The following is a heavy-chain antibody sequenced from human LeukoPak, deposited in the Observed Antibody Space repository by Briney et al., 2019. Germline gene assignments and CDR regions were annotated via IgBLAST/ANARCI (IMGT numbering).Heavy chain of an antibody. CDR3: AKLDYYDTH. CDR1: GFTFSSYA. V-gene: IGHV3-23*01. Sequence: GGSLRLSCAASGFTFSSYAMNWVRQAPGKGLEWVSGISGSDDNTYYADSVEGRFTISRDNSKNTLYLQMNSLRAEDTAVYFCAKLDYYDTHWGQGTLVTVSS. J-gene: IGHJ4*02. CDR2: ISGSDDNT. D-gene: IGHD3-22*01.